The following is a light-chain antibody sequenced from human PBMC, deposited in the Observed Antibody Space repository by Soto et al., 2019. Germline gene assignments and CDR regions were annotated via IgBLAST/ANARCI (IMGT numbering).Light chain of an antibody. CDR1: QGISRY. Sequence: DIQMTQSPSSLSASVGDRVTITCRASQGISRYLNWYQQKPGKAPKVLIYAASNLESGVPSRFSGSGSGTDFSLTISSLQTGDFATYSCQETFTTPYTFGQGTKLEIK. CDR2: AAS. CDR3: QETFTTPYT. J-gene: IGKJ2*01. V-gene: IGKV1-39*01.